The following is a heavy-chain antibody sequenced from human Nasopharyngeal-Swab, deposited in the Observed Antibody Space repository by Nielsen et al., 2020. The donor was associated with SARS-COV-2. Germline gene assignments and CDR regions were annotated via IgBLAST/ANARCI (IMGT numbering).Heavy chain of an antibody. J-gene: IGHJ6*02. Sequence: VRQAPGKGLEWVAVISCDGSSKYYADSVKGRFTISRDNSKNTLYLQMNSLRAEDTAVYYCAKDRGSSGYYYGMDVWGQGTTVTVSS. V-gene: IGHV3-30*18. CDR3: AKDRGSSGYYYGMDV. D-gene: IGHD6-13*01. CDR2: ISCDGSSK.